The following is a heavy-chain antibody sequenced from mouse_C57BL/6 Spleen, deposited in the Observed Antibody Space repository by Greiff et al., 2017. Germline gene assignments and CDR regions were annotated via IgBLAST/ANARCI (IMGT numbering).Heavy chain of an antibody. V-gene: IGHV1-15*01. CDR1: GYTFTDYE. Sequence: QVQLQQSGAELVRPGASVTLSCKASGYTFTDYEMHWVKQTPVHGLEWIGAIDPETGGPAYNQKFKGKAILTADKSSSTAYMELRSLTSEDSAVYYCTIGYDGYYFYYFDYWGQGTTLTVSS. J-gene: IGHJ2*01. CDR2: IDPETGGP. D-gene: IGHD2-3*01. CDR3: TIGYDGYYFYYFDY.